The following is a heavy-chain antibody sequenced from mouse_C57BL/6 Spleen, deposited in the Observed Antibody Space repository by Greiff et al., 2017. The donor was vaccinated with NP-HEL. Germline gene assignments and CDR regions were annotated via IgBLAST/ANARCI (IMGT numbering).Heavy chain of an antibody. CDR3: AAGAMDY. CDR2: INPSTGGT. V-gene: IGHV1-42*01. J-gene: IGHJ4*01. Sequence: EVQLQQSGPELVKPGASVKISCKASGYSFTGYYMNWVKQSPEKSLEWIGEINPSTGGTTSNQKFKAKATLTVDKSSSTAYMQLKSLTSEASAVYYCAAGAMDYWGQGTSFTVSS. CDR1: GYSFTGYY.